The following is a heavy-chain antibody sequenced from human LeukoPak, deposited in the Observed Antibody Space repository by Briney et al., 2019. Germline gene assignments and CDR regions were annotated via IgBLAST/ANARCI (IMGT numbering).Heavy chain of an antibody. V-gene: IGHV3-74*01. Sequence: GGSLRLSCAASGFTFSSYWMHWVRQAPGKGLVWVLRINTDGSSTSYADSVKGRFTISRDNAKNTLYLQMNSLRAEDTAVYYCAREPVLYCSSTSCFNWFDPWGQGTLVTVSS. J-gene: IGHJ5*02. CDR2: INTDGSST. CDR1: GFTFSSYW. D-gene: IGHD2-2*01. CDR3: AREPVLYCSSTSCFNWFDP.